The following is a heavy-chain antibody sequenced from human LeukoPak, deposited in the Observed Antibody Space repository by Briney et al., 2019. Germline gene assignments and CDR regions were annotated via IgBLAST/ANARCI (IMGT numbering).Heavy chain of an antibody. CDR2: IYYSGST. V-gene: IGHV4-39*01. D-gene: IGHD5-18*01. CDR1: GGSFSSYY. J-gene: IGHJ4*02. CDR3: ARDTAKLPSYYFDY. Sequence: SETLSLTCAVYGGSFSSYYWGWIRQPPGKGLEWIGSIYYSGSTYYNPSLKSRVTISVDTSKNQFSLKLSPVTAADTAVYYCARDTAKLPSYYFDYWGQGTLVTVSS.